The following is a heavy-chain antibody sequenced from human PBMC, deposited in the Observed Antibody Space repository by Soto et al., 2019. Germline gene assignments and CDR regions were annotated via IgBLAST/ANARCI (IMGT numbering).Heavy chain of an antibody. CDR2: ISAYNGNT. CDR3: AREGPAPYYYCGMDV. V-gene: IGHV1-18*01. Sequence: QVQLVQSGGEVKKPGASVKVSCKTSGYSFTTSGISWVRQAPGQGLEWRGWISAYNGNTRYAQKLQGRVTMTTDTSTSTAYMELRSLRSDDTAVYYGAREGPAPYYYCGMDVWGQGSTVTVSS. J-gene: IGHJ6*02. CDR1: GYSFTTSG.